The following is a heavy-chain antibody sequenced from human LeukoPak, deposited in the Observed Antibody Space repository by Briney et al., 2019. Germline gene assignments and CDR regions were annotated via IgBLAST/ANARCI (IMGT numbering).Heavy chain of an antibody. D-gene: IGHD5-18*01. CDR2: IRSKANSYAT. V-gene: IGHV3-73*01. CDR1: GFTFSGSA. J-gene: IGHJ4*02. Sequence: PGGSLRLSCAASGFTFSGSAMHWVRQASGKGVEWVGRIRSKANSYATAYAASVKGRFTISRDDSKSTAYLQMNSLKTEDTAVYYCTSSHGYSSGVVGGQGTLVTVSS. CDR3: TSSHGYSSGVV.